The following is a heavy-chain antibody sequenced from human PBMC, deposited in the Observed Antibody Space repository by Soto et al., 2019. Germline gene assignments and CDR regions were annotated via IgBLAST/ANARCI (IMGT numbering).Heavy chain of an antibody. J-gene: IGHJ4*02. CDR2: ISYDGSNK. CDR3: ARESAAMVTSGFDY. CDR1: GFTFSSYG. Sequence: QVQLVESGGGVVQPGRSLRLSCAASGFTFSSYGMHWVRQAPGKGLEWVAVISYDGSNKYYADSVKGRFTISRDNSKNTLYLQMNSLRAEDTAVYYCARESAAMVTSGFDYWGQGTLVTVSS. V-gene: IGHV3-30*19. D-gene: IGHD5-18*01.